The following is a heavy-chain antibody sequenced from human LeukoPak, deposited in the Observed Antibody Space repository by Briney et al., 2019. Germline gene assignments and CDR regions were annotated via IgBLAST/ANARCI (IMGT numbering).Heavy chain of an antibody. V-gene: IGHV3-7*01. CDR1: GFTFKTHS. Sequence: GGSLRLSCATSGFTFKTHSMHWVRQAPGKGLEWVASIKQDGGEKSYVDSVKGRFTISRDNAKNSLYLQMSSLRAEDTAVYYCARDGTAAGLYFDLWGQGTPVTVSS. D-gene: IGHD6-13*01. CDR2: IKQDGGEK. CDR3: ARDGTAAGLYFDL. J-gene: IGHJ4*01.